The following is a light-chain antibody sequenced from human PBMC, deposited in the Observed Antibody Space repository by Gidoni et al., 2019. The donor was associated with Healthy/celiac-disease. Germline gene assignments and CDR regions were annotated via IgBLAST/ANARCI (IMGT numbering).Light chain of an antibody. V-gene: IGLV1-47*01. CDR3: AAWDDSLSGVV. Sequence: QSVLTQPPSASVTPGQRVTISCSGSSSNIGSNYVYWYQQLPGTAPKRLIYRNNQRPSGVPDRFSGSKSGTSASLAISGLRSEDEADYYCAAWDDSLSGVVFGGGTKLTVL. J-gene: IGLJ2*01. CDR1: SSNIGSNY. CDR2: RNN.